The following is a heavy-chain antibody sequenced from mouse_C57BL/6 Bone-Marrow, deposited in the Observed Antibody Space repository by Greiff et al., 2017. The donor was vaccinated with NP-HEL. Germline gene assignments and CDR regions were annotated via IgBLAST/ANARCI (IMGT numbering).Heavy chain of an antibody. V-gene: IGHV1-81*01. CDR1: GYTFTSYG. J-gene: IGHJ4*01. CDR2: IYPRSGNT. Sequence: QVQLQQSGAELARPGASVKLSCKASGYTFTSYGISWVKQRTGQGLEWIGEIYPRSGNTYYNEKFKGKATLTADKYSSTAYMELRSLTSEDSAVYFCARGVTNWDVGYAMDYWGQGTSVTVSS. D-gene: IGHD4-1*01. CDR3: ARGVTNWDVGYAMDY.